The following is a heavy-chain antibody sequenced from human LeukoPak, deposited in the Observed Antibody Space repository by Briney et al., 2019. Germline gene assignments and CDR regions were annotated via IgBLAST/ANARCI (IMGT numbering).Heavy chain of an antibody. D-gene: IGHD1-26*01. CDR2: IIPILGIA. CDR3: ASLVGTHNWFDP. Sequence: GASVKVSCKASGGTFSSYAISWVRQAPGQGLEWMGRIIPILGIANYAQKFQGRATITADKSTSTAYMELSSLRSEDTAVYYCASLVGTHNWFDPWGQGTLVTVSS. J-gene: IGHJ5*02. V-gene: IGHV1-69*04. CDR1: GGTFSSYA.